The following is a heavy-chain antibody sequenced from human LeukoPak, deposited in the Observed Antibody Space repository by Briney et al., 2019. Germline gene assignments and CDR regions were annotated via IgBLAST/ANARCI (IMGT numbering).Heavy chain of an antibody. CDR3: GSDSEGRSGSDF. CDR1: GFTFRNYW. Sequence: PGGSLRLSCVGSGFTFRNYWMHWVRQLPGKGLLWVTRIDRYGSGIVYADSVRGRFTISRDNAKNTVSLQMKSLRPEDTSVYYCGSDSEGRSGSDFWGQGTLVTVSS. D-gene: IGHD1-26*01. V-gene: IGHV3-74*01. J-gene: IGHJ4*02. CDR2: IDRYGSGI.